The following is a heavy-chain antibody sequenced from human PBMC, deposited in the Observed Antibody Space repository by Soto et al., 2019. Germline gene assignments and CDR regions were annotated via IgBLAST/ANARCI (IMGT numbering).Heavy chain of an antibody. CDR1: GYTFTSYG. V-gene: IGHV1-18*01. J-gene: IGHJ5*02. Sequence: GASVKVSCKASGYTFTSYGISWVRQAPGQGLEGMGWISAYNGNTNYAQKLQGRVTMTTDTSTSTAYMELRSLRSDDTAVYYCARDPGYSGYDFGPFDPWGQGPLVTVSS. D-gene: IGHD5-12*01. CDR3: ARDPGYSGYDFGPFDP. CDR2: ISAYNGNT.